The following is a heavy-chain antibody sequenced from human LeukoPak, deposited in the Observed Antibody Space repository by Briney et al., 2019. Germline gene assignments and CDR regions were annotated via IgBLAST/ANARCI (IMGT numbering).Heavy chain of an antibody. Sequence: GGSLRLSCAASGFTFSSYAMTWVRQAPGKGLEWVSTISGSGSSTYYADSVKGRRTISRDNSKNTLYLQMNSLRAEDTAMYYCARDLNYGYNYPCYWGQGALVTVSA. CDR1: GFTFSSYA. J-gene: IGHJ4*02. V-gene: IGHV3-23*01. CDR3: ARDLNYGYNYPCY. D-gene: IGHD5-24*01. CDR2: ISGSGSST.